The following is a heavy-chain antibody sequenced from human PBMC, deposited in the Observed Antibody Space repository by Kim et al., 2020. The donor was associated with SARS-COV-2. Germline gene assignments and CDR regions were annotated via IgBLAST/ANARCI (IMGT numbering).Heavy chain of an antibody. D-gene: IGHD3-3*02. CDR3: ARDRPDSERFWVGYYGDWYFDL. V-gene: IGHV4-59*01. Sequence: SETLSLTCTVSGVSISRYYWSWIRQPPGKGLEWIGYIYYSGSTNYNPSLKSRVTMSVDTSKNQFSLKLSSVTAADTAVYYCARDRPDSERFWVGYYGDWYFDLWGRGTLVTVSS. J-gene: IGHJ2*01. CDR2: IYYSGST. CDR1: GVSISRYY.